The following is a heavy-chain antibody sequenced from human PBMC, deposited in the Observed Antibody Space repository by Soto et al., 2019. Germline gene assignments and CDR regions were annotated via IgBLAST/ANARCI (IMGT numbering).Heavy chain of an antibody. CDR1: GLSLTTSGVG. V-gene: IGHV2-5*02. CDR3: SQGGSGSYYGMDV. CDR2: IYWDNDK. D-gene: IGHD3-10*01. J-gene: IGHJ6*02. Sequence: QITLKESGPTLVKPTQTLTLTCTFSGLSLTTSGVGVSWIRQPPGKALEWLAVIYWDNDKRFSPSLKTRLTITRDKSKNQVILTMTNMDPVDTGTYYCSQGGSGSYYGMDVWGQGTTVTVSS.